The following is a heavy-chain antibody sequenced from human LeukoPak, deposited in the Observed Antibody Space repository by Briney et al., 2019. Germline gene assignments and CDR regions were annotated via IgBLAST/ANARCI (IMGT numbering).Heavy chain of an antibody. V-gene: IGHV3-43*02. D-gene: IGHD5-18*01. Sequence: GGSLRLSCAASGLTFDDYARHWVRQAPGKGLEWLSLISGDGGSTYYADSVKGRFTISRDNSKNSLYLQMNSLRTEDTALYYCAKDVDVDTAMAFDYWGQGTLVTVSS. CDR2: ISGDGGST. CDR1: GLTFDDYA. J-gene: IGHJ4*02. CDR3: AKDVDVDTAMAFDY.